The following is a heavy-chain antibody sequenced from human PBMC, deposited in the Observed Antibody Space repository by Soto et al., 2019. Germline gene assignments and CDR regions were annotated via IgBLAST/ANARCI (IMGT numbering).Heavy chain of an antibody. D-gene: IGHD2-15*01. J-gene: IGHJ5*02. Sequence: QLQLQESGSGLVKPSQTLSLTCAVSGGSISSGGYSWSWIRQPPGKGLEWIGYIYHSGSTYYNPSLKSRVTISVDRSKNQFSLKRSSVTAADTAVYYCARDVAYCSGGSCYEFDPWGQGTLVTVSS. CDR3: ARDVAYCSGGSCYEFDP. V-gene: IGHV4-30-2*01. CDR2: IYHSGST. CDR1: GGSISSGGYS.